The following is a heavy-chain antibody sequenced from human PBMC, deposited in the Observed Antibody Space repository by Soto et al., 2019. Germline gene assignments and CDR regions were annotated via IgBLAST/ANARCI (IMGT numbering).Heavy chain of an antibody. J-gene: IGHJ6*02. CDR2: IRAYNIDT. Sequence: ASVKVSCKSSGYRFETYAMSWVRQAPGQGLEWMGWIRAYNIDTYYAQKFQDRVTMTTDTSTGTAYMEPRSLRSDDTAVYYCARGHGVIIGAMDVWGQGTTVTVSS. D-gene: IGHD3-3*01. CDR3: ARGHGVIIGAMDV. CDR1: GYRFETYA. V-gene: IGHV1-18*01.